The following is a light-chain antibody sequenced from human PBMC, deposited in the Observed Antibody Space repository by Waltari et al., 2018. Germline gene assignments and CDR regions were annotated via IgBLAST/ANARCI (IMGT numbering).Light chain of an antibody. V-gene: IGKV1-39*01. J-gene: IGKJ1*01. CDR3: QQSYRTPTWT. CDR1: QSISSY. Sequence: DIQMTQSPSSLSASVGDRVTITCRASQSISSYLNWYQQKPGKAPKLLIYAASSLQSGVPSRFSGSGSGTDFTLTISSLQPEDVETDYCQQSYRTPTWTFGQGTKVEIK. CDR2: AAS.